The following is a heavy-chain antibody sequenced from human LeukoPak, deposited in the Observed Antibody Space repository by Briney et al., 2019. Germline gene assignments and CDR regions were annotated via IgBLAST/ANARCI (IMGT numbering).Heavy chain of an antibody. CDR3: ARADWLGSYYYMDV. CDR1: GGSFSGYY. CDR2: INHSGST. V-gene: IGHV4-34*01. Sequence: SETLSLTSAVYGGSFSGYYWSWIRQPPGKGLEWIGEINHSGSTNYNPSLKSRVTISVDTSKNQFSLKLTSVTAADTAVYYCARADWLGSYYYMDVWGKGTTVTVSS. J-gene: IGHJ6*03. D-gene: IGHD3-9*01.